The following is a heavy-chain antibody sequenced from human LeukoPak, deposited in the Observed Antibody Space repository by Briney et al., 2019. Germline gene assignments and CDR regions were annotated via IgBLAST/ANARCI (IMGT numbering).Heavy chain of an antibody. CDR3: ARRSRLYKHETTGYHDS. V-gene: IGHV4-39*01. D-gene: IGHD3-9*01. CDR2: VFYSGTT. CDR1: GDYITTTNYY. J-gene: IGHJ4*02. Sequence: PSETLSLTCNVSGDYITTTNYYWAWIRQPPGKGLEWIACVFYSGTTYYNPSLKSRVTISMDTSRKQISLRLSSVSATDTAIYYCARRSRLYKHETTGYHDSWGQGTRVTVSS.